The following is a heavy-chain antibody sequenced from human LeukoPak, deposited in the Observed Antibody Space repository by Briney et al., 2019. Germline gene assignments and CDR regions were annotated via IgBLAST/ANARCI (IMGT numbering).Heavy chain of an antibody. Sequence: GGSLRLSCAASGFTFSSYEMNWVRQAPGKGLEWVSYISGSGSAIYYADSVKGRFTISRDNAKNTLHLQMNSLRAEDTAVYYCARDRYYVLDYWGQGILVTVSS. D-gene: IGHD3-10*02. CDR2: ISGSGSAI. V-gene: IGHV3-48*03. CDR1: GFTFSSYE. CDR3: ARDRYYVLDY. J-gene: IGHJ4*02.